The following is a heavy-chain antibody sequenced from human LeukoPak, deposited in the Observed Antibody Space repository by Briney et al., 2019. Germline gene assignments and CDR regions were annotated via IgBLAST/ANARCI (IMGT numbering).Heavy chain of an antibody. J-gene: IGHJ6*02. Sequence: PGGYLRLSCAASGFTVSGNYMSWVRQAPGKGLEWVSVIYSGGSTHYADSVKGRFTISRDNSKNTLYLQMNSLRAEDTAVYYCAGRGPVPPYYYYGMDVWGQGTTVTVSS. V-gene: IGHV3-53*01. CDR2: IYSGGST. D-gene: IGHD2-2*01. CDR3: AGRGPVPPYYYYGMDV. CDR1: GFTVSGNY.